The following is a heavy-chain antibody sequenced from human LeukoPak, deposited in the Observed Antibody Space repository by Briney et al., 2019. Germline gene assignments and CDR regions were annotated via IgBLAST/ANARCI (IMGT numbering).Heavy chain of an antibody. CDR3: ARVFYDNSGYRLDY. D-gene: IGHD3-22*01. CDR2: IHTSGST. Sequence: SETLSLTCAVYGGSFSGYYWSWIRQPAGKGLEWIGRIHTSGSTNYNPSLKSRVTMSVDTSKNQFSLKLSSVTAADTAVYYCARVFYDNSGYRLDYWGQGTLVTVSS. J-gene: IGHJ4*02. CDR1: GGSFSGYY. V-gene: IGHV4-59*10.